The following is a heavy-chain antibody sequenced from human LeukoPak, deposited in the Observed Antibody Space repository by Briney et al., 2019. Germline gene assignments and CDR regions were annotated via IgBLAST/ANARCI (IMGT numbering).Heavy chain of an antibody. CDR3: ARGPVYYNDYDYYYMDV. J-gene: IGHJ6*03. V-gene: IGHV1-2*02. CDR1: GYTFTGYY. CDR2: INPNSGGT. D-gene: IGHD4/OR15-4a*01. Sequence: ASVKVSCKASGYTFTGYYMHWVRQAPGQGLEWMGWINPNSGGTNYAQKFQGRVTMTRDTSISTAYMELSRLRSDDTAVYYCARGPVYYNDYDYYYMDVWGKGTTVTVSS.